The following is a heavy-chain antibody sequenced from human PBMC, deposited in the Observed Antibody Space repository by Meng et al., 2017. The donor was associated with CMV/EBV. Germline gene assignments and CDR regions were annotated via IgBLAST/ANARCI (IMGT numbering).Heavy chain of an antibody. D-gene: IGHD6-13*01. Sequence: GGSLRLSCVASGFTFSSYAMSWVRQAPGKGLEWVSAITGSGGSTYYADSVKGRFTISRDNSKNTLYMQLNNLRAEDTAVYHCAKAFSSSWYREYYDYWGQGTLVTVSS. CDR1: GFTFSSYA. V-gene: IGHV3-23*01. CDR3: AKAFSSSWYREYYDY. J-gene: IGHJ4*02. CDR2: ITGSGGST.